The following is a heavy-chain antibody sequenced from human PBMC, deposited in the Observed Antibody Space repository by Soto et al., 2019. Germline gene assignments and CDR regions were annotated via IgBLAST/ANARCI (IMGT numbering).Heavy chain of an antibody. CDR1: GGSISSYY. V-gene: IGHV4-59*01. D-gene: IGHD6-6*01. CDR3: ARASSSSGYYYYYGMDV. Sequence: PSETLSLTCTVSGGSISSYYWSWIRQPRGKGLEWIGYIYYSGSTNYNPSLKSRVTISVDTSKNQFSLKLSSVTAADTAVYYCARASSSSGYYYYYGMDVWGQGTTVTVSS. J-gene: IGHJ6*02. CDR2: IYYSGST.